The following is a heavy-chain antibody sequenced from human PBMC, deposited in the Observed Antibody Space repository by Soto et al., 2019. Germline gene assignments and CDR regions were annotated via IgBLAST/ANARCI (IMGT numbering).Heavy chain of an antibody. J-gene: IGHJ6*03. CDR2: IKQDGSEK. Sequence: PGGSLRLSCAASGFTFSSYWMSWVRQAPGKGLEWVANIKQDGSEKYYVDSVKGRFTISRDNAKNSLYLQMNSLRAEDTAVYYCARELDCSTCCYYYFGNYYYYLDVWGRGTTVTVSS. CDR3: ARELDCSTCCYYYFGNYYYYLDV. D-gene: IGHD2-2*01. V-gene: IGHV3-7*01. CDR1: GFTFSSYW.